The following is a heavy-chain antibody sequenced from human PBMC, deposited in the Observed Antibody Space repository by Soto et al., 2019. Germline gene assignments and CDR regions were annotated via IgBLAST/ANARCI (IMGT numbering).Heavy chain of an antibody. D-gene: IGHD1-26*01. CDR2: IYYSGST. Sequence: TSETLSLTCTVSGGSISSGGYYWSWIRQHPGKGLEWIGYIYYSGSTYYNPSLKSRVTISVDTSKNQFSLKLSSVTAADTAVYYCARDRGYGEVGATIRRDYGMDVWGQGTTVTVSS. J-gene: IGHJ6*02. V-gene: IGHV4-31*03. CDR3: ARDRGYGEVGATIRRDYGMDV. CDR1: GGSISSGGYY.